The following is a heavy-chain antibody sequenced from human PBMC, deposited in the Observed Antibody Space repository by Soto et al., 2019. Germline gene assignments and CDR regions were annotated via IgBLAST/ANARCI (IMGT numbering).Heavy chain of an antibody. V-gene: IGHV3-7*05. CDR2: IKQDGSEK. CDR1: GFTFSNYW. Sequence: GGSLRLSCAASGFTFSNYWMNWVRLAPGKGLEWVANIKQDGSEKHYVDSVKGRFTISRDNAKNSLYLQMSSLRPDDTAVYYCARLGDDYWGQGTQVTVSS. J-gene: IGHJ4*02. D-gene: IGHD3-16*01. CDR3: ARLGDDY.